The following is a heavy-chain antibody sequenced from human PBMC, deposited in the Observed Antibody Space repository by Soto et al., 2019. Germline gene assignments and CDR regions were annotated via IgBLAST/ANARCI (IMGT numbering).Heavy chain of an antibody. V-gene: IGHV1-69*13. D-gene: IGHD6-6*01. CDR2: IIPIFGTA. CDR1: GGTFSSYA. Sequence: SVKVSCKASGGTFSSYAISWVRQAPGQGLEWMGGIIPIFGTANYAQKFQGRVTITADESTSTAYMELSSLRSEDTAVYYCASWYSSSSVGFDPWGQGTLVTVSS. J-gene: IGHJ5*02. CDR3: ASWYSSSSVGFDP.